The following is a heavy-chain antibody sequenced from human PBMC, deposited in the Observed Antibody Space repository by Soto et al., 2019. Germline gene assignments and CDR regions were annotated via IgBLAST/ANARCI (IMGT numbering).Heavy chain of an antibody. CDR3: ARAECSTPNCLTAYYSYGLDV. CDR1: GFTFSNFE. D-gene: IGHD2-2*01. CDR2: INTAGSTK. Sequence: VGSLRLSCAASGFTFSNFEMHWVRQAPGKGLEWVSYINTAGSTKYYAESVKGRFTISRDNARNSLFLQMNSLRAEDTAVYYCARAECSTPNCLTAYYSYGLDVWGQGTTVTVSS. V-gene: IGHV3-48*03. J-gene: IGHJ6*02.